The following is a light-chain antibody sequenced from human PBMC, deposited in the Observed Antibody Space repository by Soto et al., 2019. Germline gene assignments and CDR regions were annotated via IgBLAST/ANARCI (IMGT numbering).Light chain of an antibody. V-gene: IGKV1-5*02. CDR3: QQYNSYPLT. Sequence: TQMTQSPSSLFAIVGDRVPIICRASQSISSWLAWYQQKPGKAPKLLIYDASSLESGVPSRFSGSGSGTEGTLTISSLQPDDCATYYCQQYNSYPLTFGRGTKVDIK. CDR2: DAS. J-gene: IGKJ4*01. CDR1: QSISSW.